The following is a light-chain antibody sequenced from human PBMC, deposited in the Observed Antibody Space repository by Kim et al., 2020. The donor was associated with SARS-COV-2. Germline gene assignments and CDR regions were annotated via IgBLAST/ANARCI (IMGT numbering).Light chain of an antibody. CDR3: QQRNNWPPAVT. CDR2: DAS. CDR1: QSISVY. V-gene: IGKV3-11*01. J-gene: IGKJ4*01. Sequence: LGARATLSGRARQSISVYVGCYQHKPVQAPSLLIYDASNRSTGIPDRFSGSGSGTDFTLTISSLKPEDFAIYYCQQRNNWPPAVTFGGGTKVDIK.